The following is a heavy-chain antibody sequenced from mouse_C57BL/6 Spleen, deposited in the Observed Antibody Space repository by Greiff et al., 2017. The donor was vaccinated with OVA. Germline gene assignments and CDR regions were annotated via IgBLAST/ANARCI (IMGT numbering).Heavy chain of an antibody. CDR1: GFTFSDYG. Sequence: EVQRVESGGGLVKPGGSLKLSCAASGFTFSDYGMHWVRQAPEKGLEWVAYISSGSSTIYYADTVKGRFTISRDNAKNTLFLQMTSLRSEDTAMYYCARCGYYDYYAMDYWGQGTSVTVSS. D-gene: IGHD2-3*01. CDR2: ISSGSSTI. J-gene: IGHJ4*01. V-gene: IGHV5-17*01. CDR3: ARCGYYDYYAMDY.